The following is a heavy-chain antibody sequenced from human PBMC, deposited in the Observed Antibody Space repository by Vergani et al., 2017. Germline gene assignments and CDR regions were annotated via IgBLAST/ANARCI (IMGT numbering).Heavy chain of an antibody. Sequence: EVQLVESGGGLVKPGGSLRLSCAASGFTFSNFWMHWVRQAPGKGLVYISLINSDGSYTNYADSVKGRFTISRDNAKNTLFLQMDSLRAEDTAVYYCARMIYGDYRLDYWGQGTLVTVSS. CDR1: GFTFSNFW. J-gene: IGHJ4*02. D-gene: IGHD4-17*01. CDR3: ARMIYGDYRLDY. V-gene: IGHV3-74*02. CDR2: INSDGSYT.